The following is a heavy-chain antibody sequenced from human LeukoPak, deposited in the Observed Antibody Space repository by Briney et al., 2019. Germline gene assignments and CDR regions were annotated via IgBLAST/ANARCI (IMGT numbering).Heavy chain of an antibody. Sequence: ASVKVSCKASGYTFTGYYMHWVRQAPGQGLEWMGWINPNSGGTNYAQKFQGRVTMTRDTSISTAYMELSRLRSDDTAVYYCARDRAGGGWFDPWGQGTLVTVSS. V-gene: IGHV1-2*02. J-gene: IGHJ5*02. D-gene: IGHD6-19*01. CDR2: INPNSGGT. CDR1: GYTFTGYY. CDR3: ARDRAGGGWFDP.